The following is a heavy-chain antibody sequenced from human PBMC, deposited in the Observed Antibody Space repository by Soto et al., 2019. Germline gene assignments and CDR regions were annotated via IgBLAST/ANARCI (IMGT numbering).Heavy chain of an antibody. J-gene: IGHJ4*02. CDR1: GYDFTTYG. CDR2: ISVHNGNT. D-gene: IGHD2-8*02. V-gene: IGHV1-18*01. CDR3: ARGRYWEY. Sequence: QVHLVQSGAAEKKPGASVKDSCKGSGYDFTTYGITWVRQAPGQGLERIGWISVHNGNTNYAQKLQGRVSVTRDTSTITAYMELRSLRSDDTAVYYCARGRYWEYWGQGGLVSVSS.